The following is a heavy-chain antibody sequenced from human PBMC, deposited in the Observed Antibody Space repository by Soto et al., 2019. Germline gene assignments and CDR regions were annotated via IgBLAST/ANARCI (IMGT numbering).Heavy chain of an antibody. CDR1: GFTFSTYG. CDR2: ISYDGSNK. V-gene: IGHV3-30*18. J-gene: IGHJ6*02. Sequence: PGXSLRLSCAASGFTFSTYGLHWFRQAPGKGLEWVAVISYDGSNKYYADSVKGRFTISRDNSKNTLYLQMNSLRAEDTAVYYCAKDRPEMDVWGQGTTVTVSS. CDR3: AKDRPEMDV.